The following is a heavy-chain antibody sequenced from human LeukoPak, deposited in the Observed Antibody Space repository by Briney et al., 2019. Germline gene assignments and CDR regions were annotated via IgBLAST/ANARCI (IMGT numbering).Heavy chain of an antibody. V-gene: IGHV4-30-2*01. D-gene: IGHD3-22*01. CDR1: GGSISSGGYS. CDR3: ARVPSSLDDSSGYSFNWFDP. Sequence: PSQTLSLTCAVSGGSISSGGYSWSWIRQPPGKGLEWIGYIYHSGSTYYNPSLKSRVTISVDRSKNQFSLKLSSVTAADTAVYYCARVPSSLDDSSGYSFNWFDPWGQGTLVTVSS. J-gene: IGHJ5*02. CDR2: IYHSGST.